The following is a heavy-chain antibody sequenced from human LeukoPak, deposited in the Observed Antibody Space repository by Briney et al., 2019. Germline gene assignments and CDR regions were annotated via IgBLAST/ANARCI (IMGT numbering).Heavy chain of an antibody. V-gene: IGHV1-69*01. Sequence: ASVKVSCKASGGTFSSYAISWVRQAPGQGLEWMGGIIPIFGTANYAQKFQGRVTITADESTSTAYMELSSLRSEDTAVYYCASTYSCGKYYYYGMDVWGKGTTVTVSS. D-gene: IGHD5-18*01. CDR3: ASTYSCGKYYYYGMDV. J-gene: IGHJ6*04. CDR2: IIPIFGTA. CDR1: GGTFSSYA.